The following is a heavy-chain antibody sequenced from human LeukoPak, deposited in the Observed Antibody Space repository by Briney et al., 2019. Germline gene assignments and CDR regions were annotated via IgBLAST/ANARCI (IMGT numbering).Heavy chain of an antibody. J-gene: IGHJ3*02. D-gene: IGHD1-26*01. CDR3: ARLTVSVGKDAFDI. CDR2: IYHSGST. Sequence: SETLSLTCAVSGYSISSGYYWDWIRQPPGKGLEWIGSIYHSGSTYYNPSLRSRVTISVDTSKNQFSLKLSSVTAADTAVYYYARLTVSVGKDAFDIWGQGTMVTVSS. CDR1: GYSISSGYY. V-gene: IGHV4-38-2*01.